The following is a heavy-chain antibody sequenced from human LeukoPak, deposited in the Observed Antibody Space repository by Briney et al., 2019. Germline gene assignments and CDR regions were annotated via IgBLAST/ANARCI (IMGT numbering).Heavy chain of an antibody. D-gene: IGHD2-2*01. CDR3: ASPYCSSTSCYYYYYYGMDV. Sequence: SVKVSCKASGGTFSSYAISWVRQAPGQGLEWMGGIIPIFGTANYAQKFQGRVTITADESTSTAYMELSSLRSEDTAVYYCASPYCSSTSCYYYYYYGMDVWGQGTTVTVSS. CDR2: IIPIFGTA. CDR1: GGTFSSYA. V-gene: IGHV1-69*01. J-gene: IGHJ6*02.